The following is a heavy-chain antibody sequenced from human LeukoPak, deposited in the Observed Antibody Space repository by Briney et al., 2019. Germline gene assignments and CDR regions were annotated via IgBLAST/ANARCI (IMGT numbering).Heavy chain of an antibody. D-gene: IGHD2-2*01. Sequence: SETLSLTCAVYGGSFNGYYWSWIRQSPGKGLEWIGETSHSGSANYNPSLESRLSISVDTSKKQFSLKLTSVTAADTAVYFCARKYCSSTSCYYAFDVWGQGTMVTVSS. CDR2: TSHSGSA. J-gene: IGHJ3*01. CDR3: ARKYCSSTSCYYAFDV. CDR1: GGSFNGYY. V-gene: IGHV4-34*01.